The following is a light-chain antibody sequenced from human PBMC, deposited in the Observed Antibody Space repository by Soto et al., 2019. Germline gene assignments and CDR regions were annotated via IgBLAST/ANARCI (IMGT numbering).Light chain of an antibody. J-gene: IGKJ3*01. CDR1: QSVSSSY. V-gene: IGKV3-20*01. CDR2: GAS. Sequence: EIVLTQSPGTLSLSPGERATLSCRASQSVSSSYLAWYQQKPGQAPRLLIYGASSRATGIPDRFSGSGSGTDSTLTISRLEPEDFAVYYCQHFTFGPGTKVDIK. CDR3: QHFT.